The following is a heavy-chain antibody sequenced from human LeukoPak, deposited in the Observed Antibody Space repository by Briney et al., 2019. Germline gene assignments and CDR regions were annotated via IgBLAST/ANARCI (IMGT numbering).Heavy chain of an antibody. J-gene: IGHJ4*02. Sequence: GGSLRLSCAASGFTFSSYAMSWVRQAPGKGLEWVSAISGSGGSTYYADSVKGRFTISRDNAKNSLSLQMSSLRAEDTAVYYCARGGIVGATGLFDYWGQGTLVTVSS. CDR2: ISGSGGST. D-gene: IGHD1-26*01. CDR1: GFTFSSYA. V-gene: IGHV3-23*01. CDR3: ARGGIVGATGLFDY.